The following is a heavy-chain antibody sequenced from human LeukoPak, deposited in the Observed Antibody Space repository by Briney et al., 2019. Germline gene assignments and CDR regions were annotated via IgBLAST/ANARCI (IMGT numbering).Heavy chain of an antibody. CDR1: GFSFSSYG. J-gene: IGHJ4*02. D-gene: IGHD3-10*01. Sequence: GGSLRLSCAASGFSFSSYGMHWVRQAPGKGLEWVAFIRYDGSNKYYADSVKGRFTISRDNSKNTLYLQMNSLRAEDTAVYYCAILLPNYYGSGSTDWGQGTLVTVSS. CDR2: IRYDGSNK. CDR3: AILLPNYYGSGSTD. V-gene: IGHV3-30*02.